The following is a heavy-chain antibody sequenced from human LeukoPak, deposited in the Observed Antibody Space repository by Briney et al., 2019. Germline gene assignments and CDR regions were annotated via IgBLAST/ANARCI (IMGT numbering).Heavy chain of an antibody. D-gene: IGHD3-3*01. CDR2: IYYSGST. J-gene: IGHJ5*02. V-gene: IGHV4-30-4*08. CDR1: GGSFSGYY. CDR3: AREPYDFWSGPNWFDP. Sequence: PSETLSLTCAVYGGSFSGYYWSWIRQPPGKGLEWIGYIYYSGSTYYNPSLKSRVTISVDTSKNQFSLKLSSVSAADTAVYYCAREPYDFWSGPNWFDPWGQGTLVTVSS.